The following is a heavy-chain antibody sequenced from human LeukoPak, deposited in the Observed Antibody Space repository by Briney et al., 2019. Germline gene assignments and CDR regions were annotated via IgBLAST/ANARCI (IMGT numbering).Heavy chain of an antibody. J-gene: IGHJ3*02. CDR1: GFTFSSYA. CDR2: ISGSGGST. V-gene: IGHV3-23*01. Sequence: GGSLRLSCAASGFTFSSYAMSWVRQAPGKGLEWVSAISGSGGSTYYADSVKGRFTISRDNSKNTLYLQMNSLRAEDTAVYYCARDHHPSGSYPDDAFDIWGQGTMVTVSS. CDR3: ARDHHPSGSYPDDAFDI. D-gene: IGHD1-26*01.